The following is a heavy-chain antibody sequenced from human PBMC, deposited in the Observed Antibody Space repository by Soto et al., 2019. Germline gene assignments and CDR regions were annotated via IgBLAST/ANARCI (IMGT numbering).Heavy chain of an antibody. J-gene: IGHJ4*02. CDR3: VKEGISNYNEYFDY. CDR2: ITGRGIYT. CDR1: GFIFATHT. Sequence: VQLVESGGGLVKPGGSLRLSCAASGFIFATHTINWVRQAPGKALEWVSSITGRGIYTRYADSVKGRFTISRDNAKASLYLQMNSLGSEDTAVYYCVKEGISNYNEYFDYWGQGTLVSVSS. V-gene: IGHV3-21*02. D-gene: IGHD4-4*01.